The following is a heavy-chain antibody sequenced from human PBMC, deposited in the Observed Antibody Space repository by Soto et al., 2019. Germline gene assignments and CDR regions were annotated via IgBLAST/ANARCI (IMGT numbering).Heavy chain of an antibody. Sequence: LSLTCAVSGGSISSGGYSWSWIRQPPGKGLEWIGYIYHSGSTYYNPSLKSRVTISVDRSKNQFSLKLSSVTAADTAVYYCARDSGAAGTGYYYYGMDVWGQGTTVTVSS. CDR1: GGSISSGGYS. D-gene: IGHD6-13*01. CDR3: ARDSGAAGTGYYYYGMDV. V-gene: IGHV4-30-2*01. J-gene: IGHJ6*02. CDR2: IYHSGST.